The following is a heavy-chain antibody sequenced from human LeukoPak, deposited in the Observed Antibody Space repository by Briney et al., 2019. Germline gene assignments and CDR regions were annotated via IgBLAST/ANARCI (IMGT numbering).Heavy chain of an antibody. Sequence: PSETLSLTCTLSGGSLSSHYWSWVRHPPEKGREWIGYIYYSGSTNYNPSLKSRVTISVDTSKNQFSLKLSSVTAADTAVYYCARDMGYSSGWYGIDYWGQGTLVTVSS. CDR3: ARDMGYSSGWYGIDY. D-gene: IGHD6-19*01. J-gene: IGHJ4*02. CDR2: IYYSGST. V-gene: IGHV4-59*11. CDR1: GGSLSSHY.